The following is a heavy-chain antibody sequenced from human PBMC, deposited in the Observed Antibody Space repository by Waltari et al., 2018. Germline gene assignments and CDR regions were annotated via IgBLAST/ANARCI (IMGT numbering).Heavy chain of an antibody. CDR2: INHSGST. D-gene: IGHD2-2*01. Sequence: QVQLQQWGAGLLKPSETLSLTCAVYGGSFSGSYWRWIRQPPGKGLEWIGEINHSGSTNYNPSLKSRVTISVDTSKNQFSLKLSSVTAADTAVYYCARAGGRYCSSTSCYYYYYYGMDVWGQGTTVTVSS. J-gene: IGHJ6*02. V-gene: IGHV4-34*01. CDR3: ARAGGRYCSSTSCYYYYYYGMDV. CDR1: GGSFSGSY.